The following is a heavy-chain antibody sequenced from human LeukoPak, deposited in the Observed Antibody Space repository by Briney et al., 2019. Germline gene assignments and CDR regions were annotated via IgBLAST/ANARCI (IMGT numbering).Heavy chain of an antibody. CDR1: GGTFSSYA. J-gene: IGHJ5*02. CDR2: ITPIFGTA. V-gene: IGHV1-69*13. Sequence: ASVKVSCKASGGTFSSYAISWVRQAPGQGLEWMGGITPIFGTANYAQKFQGRVTITADESTSTAYMELSSLRSEDTAVYYCAREGCSGGSCYPEWFDPWGQGTLVTVSS. CDR3: AREGCSGGSCYPEWFDP. D-gene: IGHD2-15*01.